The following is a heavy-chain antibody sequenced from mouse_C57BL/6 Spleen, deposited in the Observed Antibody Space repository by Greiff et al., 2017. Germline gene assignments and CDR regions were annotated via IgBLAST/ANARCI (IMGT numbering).Heavy chain of an antibody. V-gene: IGHV1-55*01. CDR2: IYPGSGST. CDR3: ARPLYYSNYGYFDV. Sequence: QVHVKQPGAELVKPGASVKMSCKASGYTFTSYWITWVKQRPGQGLEWIGDIYPGSGSTNYNEKFKSKATLTVDTSSSTAYMQLSSLTSEDSAVYYCARPLYYSNYGYFDVWGTGTTVTVSS. D-gene: IGHD2-5*01. J-gene: IGHJ1*03. CDR1: GYTFTSYW.